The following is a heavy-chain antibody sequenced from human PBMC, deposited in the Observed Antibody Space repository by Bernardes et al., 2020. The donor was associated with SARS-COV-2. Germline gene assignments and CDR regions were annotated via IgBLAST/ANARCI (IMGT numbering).Heavy chain of an antibody. Sequence: GGSLRLSCAASGFTFSSYGMHWVRQAPGKGLEWVAVIWYDGSNKYYADSVKGRFTISRDNSKNTLYLQMNSLRAEDTAVYYCARDLGSSWYLYYGMDVWGQGTTVTVSS. CDR2: IWYDGSNK. CDR1: GFTFSSYG. CDR3: ARDLGSSWYLYYGMDV. V-gene: IGHV3-33*01. J-gene: IGHJ6*02. D-gene: IGHD6-13*01.